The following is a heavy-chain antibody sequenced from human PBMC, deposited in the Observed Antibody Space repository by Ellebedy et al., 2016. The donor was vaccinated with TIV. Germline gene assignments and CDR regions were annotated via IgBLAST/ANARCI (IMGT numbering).Heavy chain of an antibody. D-gene: IGHD2-15*01. V-gene: IGHV3-7*01. CDR3: ARGSRVVDP. CDR1: GFSISDHY. CDR2: VKQDGSDK. Sequence: GGSLRLSCAASGFSISDHYISWVRQAPGKGLEWVANVKQDGSDKFYVDSVKGRFTISRDNPNNSLYLQMNSLRVEDTAVYYCARGSRVVDPWGRGTLVTVSS. J-gene: IGHJ5*02.